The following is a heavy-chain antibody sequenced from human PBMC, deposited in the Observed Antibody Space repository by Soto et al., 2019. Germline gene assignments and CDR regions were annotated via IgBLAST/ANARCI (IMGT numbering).Heavy chain of an antibody. CDR2: RYYSEST. J-gene: IGHJ4*02. V-gene: IGHV4-31*03. CDR1: GGSITTGGYY. CDR3: ARTKCSGGSCYSWSLDY. Sequence: SETLSLTCTVSGGSITTGGYYWSWIRQLPGKGLEWIGHRYYSESTYYNPSLKSRVSISLDTSKNQFSLKLSFVTAADTAMYYCARTKCSGGSCYSWSLDYWGQGTPVSVSS. D-gene: IGHD2-15*01.